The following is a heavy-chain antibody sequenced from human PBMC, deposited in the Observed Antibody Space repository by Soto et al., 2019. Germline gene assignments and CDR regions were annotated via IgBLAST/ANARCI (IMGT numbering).Heavy chain of an antibody. Sequence: SETLSLTCTVSGGSISNYYWTWIRQPPGKGLEWIGSIYYSGSTYYNPSLKSRVTISVDTSKNQFSLKLSSVTAADTAVYYCARSNSGYYKWFDPWGQGTLVTVSS. D-gene: IGHD3-22*01. CDR1: GGSISNYY. J-gene: IGHJ5*02. CDR3: ARSNSGYYKWFDP. CDR2: IYYSGST. V-gene: IGHV4-59*12.